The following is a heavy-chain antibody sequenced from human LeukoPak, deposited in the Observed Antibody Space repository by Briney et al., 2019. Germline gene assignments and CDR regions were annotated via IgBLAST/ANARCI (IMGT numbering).Heavy chain of an antibody. J-gene: IGHJ4*02. V-gene: IGHV4-61*02. Sequence: SGTLSLTCTVSGGSISSGSYYWSWIRQPAGKGLEWIGRIYTSGSTNYNPSLKSRVTISVDTSKNQFSLKLSSVTAADTAVYYCARGGGDCGGDCYSGDYWGQGTLVTVSS. CDR2: IYTSGST. CDR3: ARGGGDCGGDCYSGDY. CDR1: GGSISSGSYY. D-gene: IGHD2-21*02.